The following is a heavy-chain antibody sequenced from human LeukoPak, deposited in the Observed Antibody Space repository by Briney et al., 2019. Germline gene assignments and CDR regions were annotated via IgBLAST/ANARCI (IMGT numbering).Heavy chain of an antibody. CDR1: GFTVSSNY. Sequence: GGSLRLSCAAPGFTVSSNYMSWVRQAPGKGLEWVSVIYSGGSTYYADSVKGRFTISRDNSKNTLYLQMNSLRAEDTAVYYCARDYCSGGSCYFDYWGQGTLVTVSS. J-gene: IGHJ4*02. D-gene: IGHD2-15*01. CDR3: ARDYCSGGSCYFDY. V-gene: IGHV3-66*01. CDR2: IYSGGST.